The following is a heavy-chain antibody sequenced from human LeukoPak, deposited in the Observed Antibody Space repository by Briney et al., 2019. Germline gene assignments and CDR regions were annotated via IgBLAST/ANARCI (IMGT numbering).Heavy chain of an antibody. CDR3: ARGGYSSSSDDYFDY. CDR1: GGSISSSSYY. CDR2: IYYSGST. D-gene: IGHD6-13*01. V-gene: IGHV4-39*07. Sequence: SETLSLTCTVSGGSISSSSYYWGWIRQPPGKGLEWIGSIYYSGSTYYNPSLRSRVTISVDTSKNQFSLKLSSVTAADTAVYYCARGGYSSSSDDYFDYWGQGTLVTVSS. J-gene: IGHJ4*02.